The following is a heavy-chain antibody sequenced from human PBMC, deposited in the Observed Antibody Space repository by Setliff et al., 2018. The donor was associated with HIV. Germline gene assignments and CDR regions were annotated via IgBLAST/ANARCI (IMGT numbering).Heavy chain of an antibody. CDR1: GFSFSNSA. CDR2: ISYDGSNK. V-gene: IGHV3-30-3*01. D-gene: IGHD3-22*01. CDR3: ARETMYDSRGYLSHYFDY. Sequence: GGSLRLSCAASGFSFSNSAMHWVRQAPGKGLEWVAVISYDGSNKYYADSVKGRFTSSRDNSKNTLYLQMNSLRVEDTAVYYCARETMYDSRGYLSHYFDYWGQGTPVTVSS. J-gene: IGHJ4*02.